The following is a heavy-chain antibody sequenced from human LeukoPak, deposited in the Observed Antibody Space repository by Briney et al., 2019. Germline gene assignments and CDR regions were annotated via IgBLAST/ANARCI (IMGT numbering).Heavy chain of an antibody. CDR1: GHTFTSYY. CDR3: AREPRIAAAGHPNPWWDY. V-gene: IGHV1-46*01. Sequence: ASVTVSCKASGHTFTSYYMHWVRQAPGQGLEWMGIINPSGGSTSYAQKFQGRVTMTRDTSTSTVYMELSSLRSEDTAVYYCAREPRIAAAGHPNPWWDYWGQGTLVTVSS. D-gene: IGHD6-13*01. CDR2: INPSGGST. J-gene: IGHJ4*02.